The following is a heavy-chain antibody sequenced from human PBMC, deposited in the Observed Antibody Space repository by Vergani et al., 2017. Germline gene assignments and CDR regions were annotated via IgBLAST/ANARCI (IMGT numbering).Heavy chain of an antibody. D-gene: IGHD3-10*01. J-gene: IGHJ4*02. CDR1: GFTFSSYG. CDR2: ISYDGSNK. V-gene: IGHV3-30*03. CDR3: ARDYEVGYSMVRGVPFDY. Sequence: QVQLVESGGGVVQPGRSLRLSCAASGFTFSSYGMHWVRQAPGKGLEWVALISYDGSNKYYADSVKGRFTISRDNSKNTLYLQMNSLRAEDTAVYYCARDYEVGYSMVRGVPFDYWGQGTLVTVSS.